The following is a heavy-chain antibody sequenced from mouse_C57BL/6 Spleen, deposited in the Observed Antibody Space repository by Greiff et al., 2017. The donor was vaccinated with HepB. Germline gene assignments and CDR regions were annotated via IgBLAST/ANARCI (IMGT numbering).Heavy chain of an antibody. CDR2: IDPSDSYT. CDR1: GYTFTSYW. D-gene: IGHD1-1*01. CDR3: AKITADN. V-gene: IGHV1-50*01. J-gene: IGHJ2*01. Sequence: QVQLKQPGAELVKPGASVKLSCKASGYTFTSYWMQWVKQRPGQGLEWIGEIDPSDSYTNYNQKFKGKATLTVDTSSSTAYMQLSSLTSEDSAVYYCAKITADNWGEGTTLTVAT.